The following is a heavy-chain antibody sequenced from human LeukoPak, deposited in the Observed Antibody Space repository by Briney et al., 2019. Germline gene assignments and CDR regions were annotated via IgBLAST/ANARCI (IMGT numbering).Heavy chain of an antibody. CDR3: ARGAASNSSPVDY. CDR1: GYTFTSYG. V-gene: IGHV1-2*02. Sequence: ASVTVSCKASGYTFTSYGISWVRQAPGQGLEWMGWINPNSGGTNYAQKFQGRVTMTRDTSISTAYMELSRLRSDDTAVYYCARGAASNSSPVDYWGQGTLVTVSS. CDR2: INPNSGGT. D-gene: IGHD6-6*01. J-gene: IGHJ4*02.